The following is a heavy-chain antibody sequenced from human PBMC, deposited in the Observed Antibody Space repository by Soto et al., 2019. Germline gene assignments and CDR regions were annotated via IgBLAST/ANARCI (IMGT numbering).Heavy chain of an antibody. CDR1: GGSFGNSA. CDR2: FIPVYGTL. J-gene: IGHJ4*02. V-gene: IGHV1-69*06. CDR3: ATGVIWIGYFTVDS. D-gene: IGHD3-3*01. Sequence: QVLLVQSGAEVKKPGSSVKISCKASGGSFGNSAINWVRQTPGQGLEWLGGFIPVYGTLNYAQKFQGRVTMTADKSTGTAYMTLSSLASNDTAVYYCATGVIWIGYFTVDSWGQGTRVTVSS.